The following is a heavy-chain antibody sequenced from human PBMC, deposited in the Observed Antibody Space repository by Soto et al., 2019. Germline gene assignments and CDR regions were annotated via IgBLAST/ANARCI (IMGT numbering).Heavy chain of an antibody. CDR2: MNPGSGDT. J-gene: IGHJ4*02. V-gene: IGHV1-8*01. Sequence: ASVKVSCKASGYSFTNNDVSWVRQATGQGLEWMGWMNPGSGDTGYAQKFQGRVTMTRDTSISTAYMELSRLRSDDTAVYYCARGYYYDSSGYYYAFDYWGQGTLVTVSS. CDR1: GYSFTNND. D-gene: IGHD3-22*01. CDR3: ARGYYYDSSGYYYAFDY.